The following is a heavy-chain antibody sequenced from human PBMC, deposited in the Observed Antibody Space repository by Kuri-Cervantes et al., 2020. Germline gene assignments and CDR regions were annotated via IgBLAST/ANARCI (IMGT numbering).Heavy chain of an antibody. CDR2: IYPGDSDT. Sequence: GGSLRLSCKGSGYSFTSYWIGWVRQMPGKGLEWMGIIYPGDSDTRYSPSFQGQVTISADKSISTAYLQWSSLKASDTAMYCCARQPPPTVVTPYYFDYWCQGTLVTVSS. D-gene: IGHD4-23*01. CDR3: ARQPPPTVVTPYYFDY. CDR1: GYSFTSYW. J-gene: IGHJ4*02. V-gene: IGHV5-51*01.